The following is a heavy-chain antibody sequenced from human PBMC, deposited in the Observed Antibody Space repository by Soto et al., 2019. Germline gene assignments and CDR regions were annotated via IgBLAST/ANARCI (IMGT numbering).Heavy chain of an antibody. Sequence: EVQLVESGGGLVQPGRSLRLSCAASGFTFSDHYMDWVRQAPGKGLEWVGRTKHKREKYTKEYAASVKGRFTISRDDSRNTLYLQLNSLKTEDTAVYYCVCSISGEVHWGQGTLVTVSS. CDR1: GFTFSDHY. D-gene: IGHD3-3*01. J-gene: IGHJ1*01. CDR3: VCSISGEVH. V-gene: IGHV3-72*01. CDR2: TKHKREKYTK.